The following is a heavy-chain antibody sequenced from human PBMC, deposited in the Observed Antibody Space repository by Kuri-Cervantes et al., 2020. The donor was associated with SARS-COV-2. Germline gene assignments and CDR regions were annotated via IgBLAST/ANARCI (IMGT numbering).Heavy chain of an antibody. Sequence: GESLKISCAASGFTFGDYAMSWVRQAPGKGLEWVGFIRSKAYGGTTEYAASVKCRFTISRDDSKSIAYLQMHSLKTEDTAVYYCTRYDFWSGYYMDVWGKGTTVTVSS. V-gene: IGHV3-49*04. D-gene: IGHD3-3*01. J-gene: IGHJ6*03. CDR2: IRSKAYGGTT. CDR3: TRYDFWSGYYMDV. CDR1: GFTFGDYA.